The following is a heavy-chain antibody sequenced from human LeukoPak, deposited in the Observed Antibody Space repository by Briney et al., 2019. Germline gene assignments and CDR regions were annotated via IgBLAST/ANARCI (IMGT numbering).Heavy chain of an antibody. CDR2: IKSKTDGGTT. V-gene: IGHV3-15*01. CDR1: GFSFSKAW. Sequence: GGSLRLSCAASGFSFSKAWMSWVRQAPGKGLEWVGRIKSKTDGGTTDYAAPVKGRFTISRDDSKNTLYLQMNSLKTEDTAVYYCTTELWYSSSSGDAFDIWGQGTMVTVSS. J-gene: IGHJ3*02. CDR3: TTELWYSSSSGDAFDI. D-gene: IGHD6-6*01.